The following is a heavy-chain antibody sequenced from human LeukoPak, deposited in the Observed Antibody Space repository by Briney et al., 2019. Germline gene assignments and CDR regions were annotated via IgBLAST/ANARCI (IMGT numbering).Heavy chain of an antibody. CDR2: IVVGSDNT. D-gene: IGHD3-22*01. CDR1: GFTFTSSA. Sequence: SVRVSCKASGFTFTSSAMQWVRQARGQRLEWIGWIVVGSDNTNYAQKFQERVTITRDMSTSTAYMELSSLRSDDTAVYYCVADPYYDGSGPPRWFDPWGQGTLVTVSS. CDR3: VADPYYDGSGPPRWFDP. J-gene: IGHJ5*02. V-gene: IGHV1-58*02.